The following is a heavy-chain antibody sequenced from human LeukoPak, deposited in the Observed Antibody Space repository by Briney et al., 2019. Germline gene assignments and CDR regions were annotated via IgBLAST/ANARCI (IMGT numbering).Heavy chain of an antibody. CDR2: SSAYNGNT. Sequence: ASVKVSCKASGYTFTSSGISWVRQAPGQGLEWMGLSSAYNGNTNYAQKLQDRVTMTRNTSISTAYMELSSLRSEDTAVYYCAIYNYYDSSGYYSTTNNWFDPWGQGNLVTVSS. V-gene: IGHV1-18*01. CDR1: GYTFTSSG. D-gene: IGHD3-22*01. J-gene: IGHJ5*02. CDR3: AIYNYYDSSGYYSTTNNWFDP.